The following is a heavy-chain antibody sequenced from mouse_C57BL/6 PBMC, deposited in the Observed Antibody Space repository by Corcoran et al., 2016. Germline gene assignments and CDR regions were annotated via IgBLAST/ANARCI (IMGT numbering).Heavy chain of an antibody. CDR1: GYTFTTYG. V-gene: IGHV9-3*01. Sequence: QIQLVQSGPELKKPGETVKISCKASGYTFTTYGMSWVKQAPGKGLKWMGWINTYSGVPTYADDFKGRFAFSLETSASTAYLQINNRKNEDTAKYFCARLNYGSSLYYAMDYWGQGTSVTVSS. CDR2: INTYSGVP. CDR3: ARLNYGSSLYYAMDY. D-gene: IGHD1-1*01. J-gene: IGHJ4*01.